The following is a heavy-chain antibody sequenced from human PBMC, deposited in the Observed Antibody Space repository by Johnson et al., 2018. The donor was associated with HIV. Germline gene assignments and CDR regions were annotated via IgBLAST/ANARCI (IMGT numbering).Heavy chain of an antibody. Sequence: QVQLVESGGGVVQPGRSLRLSCAVSGFTFRTYAMHWVRQAPGKGLEWVAVLSYDGSNKYYADSVKCRFTISRDNSKNTLYLQMNSLRAEDTAVYYCAKVRGGWLGHDAFDLWGQGTMVTVSS. J-gene: IGHJ3*01. D-gene: IGHD6-19*01. CDR3: AKVRGGWLGHDAFDL. CDR1: GFTFRTYA. CDR2: LSYDGSNK. V-gene: IGHV3-30*04.